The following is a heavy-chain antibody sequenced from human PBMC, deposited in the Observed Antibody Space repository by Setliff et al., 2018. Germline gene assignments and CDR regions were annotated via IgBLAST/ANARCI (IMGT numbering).Heavy chain of an antibody. CDR2: IYYSGST. V-gene: IGHV4-59*12. CDR1: GGSINRDY. D-gene: IGHD7-27*01. CDR3: ARDYWGSLDY. Sequence: SETLSLTCSVSGGSINRDYWNWIRQPPGKGLEWIGYIYYSGSTNSIPSLKSRVTISVDTSKNQVSLKLTSVTVADTAVYYCARDYWGSLDYWGQGILVTVSS. J-gene: IGHJ4*02.